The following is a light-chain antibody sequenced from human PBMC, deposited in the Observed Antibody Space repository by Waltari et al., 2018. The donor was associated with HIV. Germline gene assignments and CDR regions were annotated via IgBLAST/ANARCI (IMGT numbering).Light chain of an antibody. CDR3: SSFGRGNTVL. J-gene: IGLJ2*01. V-gene: IGLV2-14*01. CDR2: EVN. CDR1: SRHVGAYHY. Sequence: QSALTQPASVSGSPGQSITISFTGTSRHVGAYHYVSWYHLYPGKAPKVMMFEVNNRPSGVSDRFSGSKSGNTASLTISGLQVEDEAVYFCSSFGRGNTVLFGGGTKVTVL.